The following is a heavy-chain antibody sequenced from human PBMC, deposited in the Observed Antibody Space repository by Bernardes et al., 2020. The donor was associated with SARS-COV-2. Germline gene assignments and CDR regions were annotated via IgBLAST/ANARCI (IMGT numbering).Heavy chain of an antibody. CDR1: GGSISSYY. CDR2: ISYSGNNR. J-gene: IGHJ5*02. V-gene: IGHV3-48*03. D-gene: IGHD7-27*01. CDR3: ARDERVNWDRPNWFDV. Sequence: LSLTCTVSGGSISSYYWSWVRQAPGKGLEWISYISYSGNNRYYGDSVQGRFTVSRDNSKNSLYLDMNSLRAEDTGVYFCARDERVNWDRPNWFDVWGQGTLVTVSS.